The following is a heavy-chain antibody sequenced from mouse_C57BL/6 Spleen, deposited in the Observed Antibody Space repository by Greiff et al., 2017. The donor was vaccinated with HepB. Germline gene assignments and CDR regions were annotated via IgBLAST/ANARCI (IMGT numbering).Heavy chain of an antibody. CDR2: ISSGSSTI. CDR1: GFTFSDYG. CDR3: ARNAVVAYYAMDY. J-gene: IGHJ4*01. D-gene: IGHD1-1*01. V-gene: IGHV5-17*01. Sequence: LMESGGGLVKPGGSLKLSCAASGFTFSDYGMHWVRQAPEKGLEWVAYISSGSSTIYYADTVKGRFTISRDNAKNTLFLQMTSLRSEDTAMYYCARNAVVAYYAMDYWGQGTSVTVSS.